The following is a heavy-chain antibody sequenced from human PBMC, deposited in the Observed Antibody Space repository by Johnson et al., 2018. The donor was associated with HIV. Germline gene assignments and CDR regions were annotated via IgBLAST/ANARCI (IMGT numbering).Heavy chain of an antibody. V-gene: IGHV3-66*01. Sequence: VQLVESGGGLVQPGGSLRLSCAASGFTVSSNYMSWVRQSPGKGLEWVSVIYSGGSTYYADSVKGRFTISRDRSQNTVYLQMNSLKTEDTAVYYCAREGDYSYVDAFDVWGQGTMVTVSS. CDR3: AREGDYSYVDAFDV. CDR1: GFTVSSNY. D-gene: IGHD2-15*01. CDR2: IYSGGST. J-gene: IGHJ3*01.